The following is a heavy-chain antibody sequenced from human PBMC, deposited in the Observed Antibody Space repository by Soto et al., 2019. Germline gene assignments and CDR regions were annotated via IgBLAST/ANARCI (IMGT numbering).Heavy chain of an antibody. CDR1: GGSITSNW. V-gene: IGHV4-4*02. Sequence: QVQLQESGPGLVNPSGTLSLTCAVSGGSITSNWWSWVRQPPGKGLEWIGEIHHSGSFNYNPSLRIRVTTSIDQSTNQLSLKLTSVTAADTAVHYCVRTVWYRFDPWGQGTLVTVSS. J-gene: IGHJ5*02. CDR2: IHHSGSF. CDR3: VRTVWYRFDP. D-gene: IGHD6-13*01.